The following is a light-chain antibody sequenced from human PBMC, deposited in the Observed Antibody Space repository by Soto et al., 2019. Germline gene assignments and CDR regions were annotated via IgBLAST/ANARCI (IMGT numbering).Light chain of an antibody. J-gene: IGKJ1*01. CDR1: QSVSSSY. CDR2: GAS. Sequence: EIVLTQSPGTLSLSPGERATLSCRASQSVSSSYLAWYQQKPGQAPRLLIYGASSRATGIPDRFSGSGSGTDFSLTISRLEPEDFAVYYCQQCGSSRWTFGQGTRWIS. CDR3: QQCGSSRWT. V-gene: IGKV3-20*01.